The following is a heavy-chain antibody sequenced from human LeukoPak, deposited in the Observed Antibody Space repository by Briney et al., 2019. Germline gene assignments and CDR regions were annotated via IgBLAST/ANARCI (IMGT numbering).Heavy chain of an antibody. CDR2: INPSGGST. Sequence: ASVKVSCKASGYTFTSYYMHWVRQAPGQGLEWMGIINPSGGSTSYAQKFQGRVTITADKSTSTAYMELSSLRSEDTAVYYCARDLRIAAAGTGAFDIWGQGTMVTVSS. CDR3: ARDLRIAAAGTGAFDI. V-gene: IGHV1-46*01. CDR1: GYTFTSYY. D-gene: IGHD6-13*01. J-gene: IGHJ3*02.